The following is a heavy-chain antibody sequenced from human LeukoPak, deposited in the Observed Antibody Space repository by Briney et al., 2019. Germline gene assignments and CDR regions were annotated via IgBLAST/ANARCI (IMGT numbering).Heavy chain of an antibody. J-gene: IGHJ4*02. CDR1: GGTFSSYA. CDR3: AKSEGYYYGHHFDY. Sequence: SVKVSCKASGGTFSSYAISWVRQAPGQGLEWMGGIIPIFGTANCAQKFQGRVTITADESTSTAYMELSSLRAEDTAVYYCAKSEGYYYGHHFDYWGQGTLVTVSS. V-gene: IGHV1-69*13. CDR2: IIPIFGTA. D-gene: IGHD3-16*01.